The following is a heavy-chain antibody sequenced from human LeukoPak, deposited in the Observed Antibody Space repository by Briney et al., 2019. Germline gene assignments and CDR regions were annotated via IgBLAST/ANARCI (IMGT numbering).Heavy chain of an antibody. V-gene: IGHV1-3*01. CDR3: ARGDVEMATISDY. D-gene: IGHD5-24*01. CDR2: INAGNGNT. Sequence: ASVKVSCKASGYTFTSYAMHWVRQAPGQRLEWMGWINAGNGNTKYSQKFQGRVTITRDTSTSTAYMELRSLRSDDTAVYYCARGDVEMATISDYWGQGTLVTVSS. J-gene: IGHJ4*02. CDR1: GYTFTSYA.